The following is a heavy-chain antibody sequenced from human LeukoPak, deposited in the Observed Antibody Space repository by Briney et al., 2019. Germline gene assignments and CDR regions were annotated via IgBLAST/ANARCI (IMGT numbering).Heavy chain of an antibody. CDR2: ISDDGRSK. CDR1: GFSFISYG. Sequence: GGSLRLSCAASGFSFISYGMPWVRQAPGKGLEWVGVISDDGRSKDYADSVKGRFTISRDNSKDTLYLQINSLRDEDTAVYYCAKRPSDYGDYVSYFDYWGQGTLVTVSS. J-gene: IGHJ4*02. V-gene: IGHV3-30*18. CDR3: AKRPSDYGDYVSYFDY. D-gene: IGHD4-17*01.